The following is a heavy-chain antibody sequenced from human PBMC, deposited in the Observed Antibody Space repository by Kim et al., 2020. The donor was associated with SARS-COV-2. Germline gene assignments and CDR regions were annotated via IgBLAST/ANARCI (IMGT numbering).Heavy chain of an antibody. V-gene: IGHV3-30*18. CDR3: AQVLDYYGSGTIDYYYY. CDR2: ISYDGSNK. Sequence: GGSLRLSCAASGFTFSSYGMHWVRQAPGKGLEWVAVISYDGSNKYYADSVKGRFTISRDNSKNTLYLQMNSLRAADTAVYYCAQVLDYYGSGTIDYYYY. CDR1: GFTFSSYG. J-gene: IGHJ6*01. D-gene: IGHD3-10*01.